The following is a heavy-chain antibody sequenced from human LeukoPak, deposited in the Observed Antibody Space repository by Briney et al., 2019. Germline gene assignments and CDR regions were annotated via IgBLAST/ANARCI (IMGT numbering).Heavy chain of an antibody. CDR3: ARDRSDYYDSSGYKPLDY. CDR1: GFTFSTYW. D-gene: IGHD3-22*01. J-gene: IGHJ4*02. CDR2: IKLDGSEE. V-gene: IGHV3-7*04. Sequence: GGSLRLSCAASGFTFSTYWMTWVRQAPGKGLEWVANIKLDGSEEYYVDSVKGRFTISRDNAKNSLYLQMNSLRAEDTAVYYCARDRSDYYDSSGYKPLDYWGRGTLVTVSS.